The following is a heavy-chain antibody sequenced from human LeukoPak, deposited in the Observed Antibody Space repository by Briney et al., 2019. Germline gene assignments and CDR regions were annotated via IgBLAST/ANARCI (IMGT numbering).Heavy chain of an antibody. Sequence: TSETLSLTSTVSGGSISSYYWSWIRQPAGKGLEWIGRIYTSGSTKYNPSLKSRVTISGDTSKNQYSLKLSSVTAADTAVDYCARVPTYYYGSGSYRRGPFDYWGQGTLVTVSS. J-gene: IGHJ4*02. CDR1: GGSISSYY. D-gene: IGHD3-10*01. CDR3: ARVPTYYYGSGSYRRGPFDY. V-gene: IGHV4-4*07. CDR2: IYTSGST.